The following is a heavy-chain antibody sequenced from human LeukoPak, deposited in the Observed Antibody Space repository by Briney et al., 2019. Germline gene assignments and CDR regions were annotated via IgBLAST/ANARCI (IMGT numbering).Heavy chain of an antibody. J-gene: IGHJ3*02. V-gene: IGHV4-61*02. CDR2: IYTSGST. D-gene: IGHD2-2*01. CDR3: AREIVVVPAADPDAFDI. Sequence: RSSETLSLTCTVSGGSISSGSYYWSWIRQPAGKGLEWIGRIYTSGSTNYNPSLKSRVTISVDTSKSQFSLKLSSVTAADTAVYYCAREIVVVPAADPDAFDIWGQGTMVTVSS. CDR1: GGSISSGSYY.